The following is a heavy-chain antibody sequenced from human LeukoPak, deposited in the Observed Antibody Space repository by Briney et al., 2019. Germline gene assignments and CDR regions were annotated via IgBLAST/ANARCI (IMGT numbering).Heavy chain of an antibody. J-gene: IGHJ4*02. CDR3: AIHRAGTTVTPYQFDY. CDR2: INWNGGST. Sequence: GGSLRLSCAASGFTFDDYGMSWVRQAPGKGLEWVSGINWNGGSTGYADSVKGRFTISRDNAKNSLYLQMNSLRAEDTALYYCAIHRAGTTVTPYQFDYWGQGTLVTVSS. V-gene: IGHV3-20*04. CDR1: GFTFDDYG. D-gene: IGHD4-17*01.